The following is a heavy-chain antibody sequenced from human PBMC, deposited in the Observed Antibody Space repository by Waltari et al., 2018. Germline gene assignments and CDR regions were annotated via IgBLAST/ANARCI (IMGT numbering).Heavy chain of an antibody. V-gene: IGHV3-49*04. D-gene: IGHD3-3*01. Sequence: EVQLVESGGGLVQPGRSLRHSCAVSGFTFGDYAMSWVRQAPGQGLDWVGLIRSKAYGGTTEYAASVKGRFTISRDDSKSIAFLQMNSLQTDDTAVYYCTRGPVAIFGFVMPFEHWGQGTLVTVTS. CDR3: TRGPVAIFGFVMPFEH. CDR1: GFTFGDYA. J-gene: IGHJ4*02. CDR2: IRSKAYGGTT.